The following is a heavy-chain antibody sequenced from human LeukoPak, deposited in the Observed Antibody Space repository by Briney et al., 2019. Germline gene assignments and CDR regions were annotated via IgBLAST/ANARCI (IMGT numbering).Heavy chain of an antibody. CDR2: IYSGGST. D-gene: IGHD2-2*01. CDR1: GFTVSSNY. Sequence: GGSLRLSGAASGFTVSSNYMSWVRQAPGKGLEWVSVIYSGGSTYYADSVKGRFTISRDNSKNTLYLQMNSLRAEDTAVYYCARRRRYCSSTRCYDWFDPWGQGTLVTVSS. CDR3: ARRRRYCSSTRCYDWFDP. V-gene: IGHV3-53*01. J-gene: IGHJ5*02.